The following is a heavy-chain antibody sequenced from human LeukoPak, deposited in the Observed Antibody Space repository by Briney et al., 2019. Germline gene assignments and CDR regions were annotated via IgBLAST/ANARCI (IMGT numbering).Heavy chain of an antibody. CDR3: ALDNWNEFDP. CDR2: VSTYNSDT. J-gene: IGHJ5*02. D-gene: IGHD1-20*01. V-gene: IGHV1-18*01. Sequence: ASVTVSCTASGYRFSSNGISWVRQAPGQGLEWVGWVSTYNSDTNYAPRFQGRVTMTKDTSTSTVYMELRSLRTDDTAVYYCALDNWNEFDPWGQGTLVTVSS. CDR1: GYRFSSNG.